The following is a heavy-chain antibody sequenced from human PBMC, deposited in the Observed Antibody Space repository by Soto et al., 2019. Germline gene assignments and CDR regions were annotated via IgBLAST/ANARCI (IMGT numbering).Heavy chain of an antibody. Sequence: GSLRLSCAASGFTFSSYAMSWVRQAPGKGLEWVSAISGSGGSTYYADSVKGRFTISRDNSKNTLYLQMNSLRAEDTAVYYCAKDNPGPYYDYVWGSYRYAPVGFDYWGQGTLVTVSS. CDR2: ISGSGGST. J-gene: IGHJ4*02. V-gene: IGHV3-23*01. CDR3: AKDNPGPYYDYVWGSYRYAPVGFDY. CDR1: GFTFSSYA. D-gene: IGHD3-16*02.